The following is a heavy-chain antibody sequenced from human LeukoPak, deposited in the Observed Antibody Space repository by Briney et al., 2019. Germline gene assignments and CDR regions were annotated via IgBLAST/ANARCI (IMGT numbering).Heavy chain of an antibody. CDR2: IYPGDSDT. J-gene: IGHJ4*02. Sequence: GESLKISCKGSGYSFTSYWIGWVRQMPGKGLEWMGIIYPGDSDTTYSPSFQGQVTISADKSITTAYLQWSSLKASDTAMYYCVRPPQAGSSGSEYWGQGTLVTVSS. CDR1: GYSFTSYW. CDR3: VRPPQAGSSGSEY. D-gene: IGHD6-6*01. V-gene: IGHV5-51*01.